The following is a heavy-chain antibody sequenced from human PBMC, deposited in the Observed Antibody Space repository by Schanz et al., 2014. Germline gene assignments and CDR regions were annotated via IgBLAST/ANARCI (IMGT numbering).Heavy chain of an antibody. D-gene: IGHD5-12*01. J-gene: IGHJ3*01. V-gene: IGHV3-53*01. Sequence: EMQLVESGGGLIQPGGSLRLSCAASGFTVTSYYMSWVRQAPGKGLEWVSSIYINSGSTNYADSVKGRFIISRDSSKKTLFLQMNSLRAEDTAVYFCARDEGRDGYNLAFDVWGQGTLVTVSS. CDR2: IYINSGST. CDR1: GFTVTSYY. CDR3: ARDEGRDGYNLAFDV.